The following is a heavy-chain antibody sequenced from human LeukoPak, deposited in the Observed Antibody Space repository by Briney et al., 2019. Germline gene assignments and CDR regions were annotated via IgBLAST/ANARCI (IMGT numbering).Heavy chain of an antibody. Sequence: SETLSLTCTVSGYSISSGYYWGWIRQPPGKGLEWIGSIYHSGSTYYNPSLKSRVTISVDTSKNQFSLKLSSVTAADTAVYYCARSYSITYGSGSYYKYWFDPWGRGTLVTVSS. D-gene: IGHD3-10*01. CDR1: GYSISSGYY. J-gene: IGHJ5*02. CDR2: IYHSGST. CDR3: ARSYSITYGSGSYYKYWFDP. V-gene: IGHV4-38-2*02.